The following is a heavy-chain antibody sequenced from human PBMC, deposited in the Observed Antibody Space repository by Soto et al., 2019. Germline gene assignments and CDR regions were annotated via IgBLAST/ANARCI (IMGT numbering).Heavy chain of an antibody. CDR1: GGSISSGGYY. J-gene: IGHJ5*02. Sequence: PSETLSLTCTVSGGSISSGGYYWSWIRQHPGKGLEWIGYIYYSGSTYYNPSLKSRVTISVDRSKNQFSLKLSSVTAADTAVYYCARSLDIVLVPAAMQVGWFDPWGQGTLVTVSS. CDR3: ARSLDIVLVPAAMQVGWFDP. D-gene: IGHD2-2*03. V-gene: IGHV4-31*03. CDR2: IYYSGST.